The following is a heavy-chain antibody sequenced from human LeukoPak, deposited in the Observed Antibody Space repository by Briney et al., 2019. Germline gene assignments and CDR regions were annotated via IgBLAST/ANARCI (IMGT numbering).Heavy chain of an antibody. CDR2: ISWNSGSI. V-gene: IGHV3-9*01. D-gene: IGHD3-22*01. Sequence: GGSLSLSCAASGFTFGDYAMHWVRQAPGKGLEWVSGISWNSGSIGYADSVKGRFTISRDNAKNSLYLQMNSLRAEDTALYYCAKDYKAYYDSSGPADAFDIWGQGTMVTVSS. CDR1: GFTFGDYA. J-gene: IGHJ3*02. CDR3: AKDYKAYYDSSGPADAFDI.